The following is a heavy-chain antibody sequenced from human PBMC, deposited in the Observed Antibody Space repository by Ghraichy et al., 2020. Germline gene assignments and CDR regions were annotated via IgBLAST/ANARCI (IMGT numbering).Heavy chain of an antibody. J-gene: IGHJ3*02. D-gene: IGHD3-10*01. CDR2: IYYSGST. CDR3: ARHGSRNLDAFDI. Sequence: SQTLSLTCTVSGGSISSSSYYWGWIRQPPGKGLEWIGSIYYSGSTYYNPSLKSRVTRSVDTSKNQFSLKLSSVTAADTAVYYWARHGSRNLDAFDIWGQGTMVTVSS. CDR1: GGSISSSSYY. V-gene: IGHV4-39*01.